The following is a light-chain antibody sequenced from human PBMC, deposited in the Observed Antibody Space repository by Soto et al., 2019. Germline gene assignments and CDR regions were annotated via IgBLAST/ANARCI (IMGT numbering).Light chain of an antibody. CDR1: QIIKTFY. Sequence: MVWTQSPGTLSLSPGETATLSCRASQIIKTFYFGWYQQKPGQSPRLLIYGVYSRATGTPDRFSGSGSGTDFTLTISRLEPEDSAVYYCQFYGSSLITFGQGTRLEIK. CDR3: QFYGSSLIT. J-gene: IGKJ5*01. CDR2: GVY. V-gene: IGKV3-20*01.